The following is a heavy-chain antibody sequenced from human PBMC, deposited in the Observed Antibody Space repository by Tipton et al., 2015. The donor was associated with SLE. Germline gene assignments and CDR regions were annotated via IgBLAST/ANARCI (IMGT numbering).Heavy chain of an antibody. CDR1: GGSFSGYY. J-gene: IGHJ4*02. V-gene: IGHV4-34*01. CDR2: INHSGST. D-gene: IGHD2-2*01. Sequence: TLSLTCAVYGGSFSGYYWSWIRQPPGKGLEWIGEINHSGSTNYNPSLKSRVTTSVDTSKNQFSLKLSSVTAADTAVYYCARGRVVVVPAAPLDYWGQGTLVTVSS. CDR3: ARGRVVVVPAAPLDY.